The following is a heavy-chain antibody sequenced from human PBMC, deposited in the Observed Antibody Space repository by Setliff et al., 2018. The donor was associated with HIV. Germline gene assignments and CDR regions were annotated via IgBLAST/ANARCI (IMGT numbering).Heavy chain of an antibody. CDR1: GGSISSHY. Sequence: PSETLSLTCTVSGGSISSHYWNWIRQPPGKGLEWIGYIHYSGSINYNPSLKSRVNISGDSSKKQVYLMLSSVTAADTAVYFCARGVRVGGVIGWFDTWGHGTLVTVSS. D-gene: IGHD3-10*01. CDR3: ARGVRVGGVIGWFDT. J-gene: IGHJ5*01. CDR2: IHYSGSI. V-gene: IGHV4-59*11.